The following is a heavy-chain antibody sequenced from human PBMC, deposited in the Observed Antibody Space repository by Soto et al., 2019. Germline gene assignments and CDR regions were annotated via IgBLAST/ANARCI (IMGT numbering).Heavy chain of an antibody. CDR3: AKDQTYIGTAVYDV. CDR2: ISSDGSQK. D-gene: IGHD2-21*02. CDR1: EFKFSSYA. J-gene: IGHJ6*02. Sequence: QAQLVESGGGVVQAGRSLRVSCAASEFKFSSYAMHWVRQAPGKGLEWVALISSDGSQKYYADSVMGRCIVSRDNSLKTVYLRLDNVRDGDTAIYHCAKDQTYIGTAVYDVWGQGTTVTVSS. V-gene: IGHV3-30*18.